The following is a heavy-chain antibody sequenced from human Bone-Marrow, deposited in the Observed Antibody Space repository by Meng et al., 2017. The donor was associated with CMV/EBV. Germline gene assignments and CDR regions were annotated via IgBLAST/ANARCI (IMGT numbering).Heavy chain of an antibody. Sequence: SETLSLTCAVYGGSFSGYYWSWIRQPPGKGLEWIGEINHSGSTNYNPSLKSRVTISVDTSKNQFSLKLSSVTAADTAVYYCARVSWQWLGWGSVWGQGTTATVSS. CDR2: INHSGST. CDR1: GGSFSGYY. D-gene: IGHD6-19*01. CDR3: ARVSWQWLGWGSV. J-gene: IGHJ6*02. V-gene: IGHV4-34*01.